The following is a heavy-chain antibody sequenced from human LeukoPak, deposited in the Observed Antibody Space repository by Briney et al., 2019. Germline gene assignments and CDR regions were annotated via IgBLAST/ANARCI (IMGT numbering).Heavy chain of an antibody. Sequence: SETLSLTCAVSGYSISSGYYWGWIRQPPGKGLEWIGSIYHSGSTYYKPSLKSRVTISVDTSKNQFSLKLSSVTAADTAVYYCARAGWKNCSGGSCPGALNWFDPWGQGTLVTVSS. V-gene: IGHV4-38-2*01. CDR3: ARAGWKNCSGGSCPGALNWFDP. CDR2: IYHSGST. CDR1: GYSISSGYY. D-gene: IGHD2-15*01. J-gene: IGHJ5*02.